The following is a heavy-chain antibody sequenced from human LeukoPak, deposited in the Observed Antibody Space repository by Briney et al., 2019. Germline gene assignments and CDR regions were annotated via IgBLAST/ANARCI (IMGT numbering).Heavy chain of an antibody. CDR2: VHPDNGNT. D-gene: IGHD1-14*01. J-gene: IGHJ5*02. V-gene: IGHV1-8*01. Sequence: ASVKVSCKTSGYPFTKGKINWVRQAAGQGLEWLGWVHPDNGNTYYAQRFRGRVTMSRDTSTTTAYMELSGLRSNDTAVYFCASGPRNDPWGQGTLVTVSS. CDR1: GYPFTKGK. CDR3: ASGPRNDP.